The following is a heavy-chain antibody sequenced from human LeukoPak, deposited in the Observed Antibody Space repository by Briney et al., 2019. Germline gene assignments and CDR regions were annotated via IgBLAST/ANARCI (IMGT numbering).Heavy chain of an antibody. J-gene: IGHJ4*02. V-gene: IGHV3-23*01. D-gene: IGHD3-10*01. CDR2: ISGSGGST. CDR1: GFTFSSYA. CDR3: AKIWVRGVIRG. Sequence: GGSLRLSCAASGFTFSSYAMSWVRQAPGKGLEWVSAISGSGGSTYYADSVRGRFTISRDNSKNTLYLQMNSLRAEDTAVYYCAKIWVRGVIRGWGQGTLVTVSS.